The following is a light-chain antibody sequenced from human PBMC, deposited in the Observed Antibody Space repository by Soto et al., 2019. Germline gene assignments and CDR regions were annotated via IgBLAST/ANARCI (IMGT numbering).Light chain of an antibody. V-gene: IGLV2-14*01. CDR3: SSYTTNSTGGYV. Sequence: QSALTQPASVSGSPGQSITISCTGTSSDVGAYNYVSWYQQYPAKAPKLMIYEVKNRPSGVSNRFSGSRSGSTASLTISGLQAEDEADYYCSSYTTNSTGGYVFGTGTMVTVL. J-gene: IGLJ1*01. CDR1: SSDVGAYNY. CDR2: EVK.